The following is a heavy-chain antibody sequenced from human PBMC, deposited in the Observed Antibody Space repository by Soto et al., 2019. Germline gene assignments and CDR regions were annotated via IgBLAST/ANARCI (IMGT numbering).Heavy chain of an antibody. CDR2: IYYSGST. Sequence: PSETLSLTCTVSGGSISSGGYYWSWIRQHPGKGLEWIGYIYYSGSTYYNPSLKSRVTISVDTSKNQFSLKLSSVTAADTAVYYCARGPSSTSCYNYWGQGTLVTVSS. CDR3: ARGPSSTSCYNY. D-gene: IGHD2-2*02. CDR1: GGSISSGGYY. J-gene: IGHJ4*02. V-gene: IGHV4-31*03.